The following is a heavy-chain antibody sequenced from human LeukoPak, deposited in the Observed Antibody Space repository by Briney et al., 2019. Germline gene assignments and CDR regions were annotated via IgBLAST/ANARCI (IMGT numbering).Heavy chain of an antibody. J-gene: IGHJ4*02. Sequence: GGSLRLSCAASGFTSSSYSMNWGRHAPRKGLEWGSSISTSSTYIYYADPVQGRFTISRDNAKNSLYLQMNRLRADDTAVYYCARAPPFIIGTTFFDYWGQGSLVTVCS. CDR1: GFTSSSYS. CDR3: ARAPPFIIGTTFFDY. V-gene: IGHV3-21*03. D-gene: IGHD1-20*01. CDR2: ISTSSTYI.